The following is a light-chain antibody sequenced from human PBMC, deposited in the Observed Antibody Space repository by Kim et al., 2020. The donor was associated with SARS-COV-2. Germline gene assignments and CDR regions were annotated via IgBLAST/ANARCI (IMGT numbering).Light chain of an antibody. CDR3: QAWDNSAAGV. CDR2: EDN. CDR1: KLGEKF. J-gene: IGLJ2*01. Sequence: SYELTQPPSVSVSPGQTTTIPCSGDKLGEKFACWYQQKPGQYPVLVIYEDNKRPSGIPERFSGSTSGNTATLTISGTQAMDEADYYCQAWDNSAAGVFGG. V-gene: IGLV3-1*01.